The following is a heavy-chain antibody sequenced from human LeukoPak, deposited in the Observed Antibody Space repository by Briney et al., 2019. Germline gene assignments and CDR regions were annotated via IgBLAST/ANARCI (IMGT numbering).Heavy chain of an antibody. Sequence: GGSLRLSCAEPGFTLCIYVMHTVRPAPGERVWWVAVISYDGSNKYYADSVKGRFTISRDNSKNTLYLQMNSLRAEDTAVYYCAKDDGAGGHWGDYWGQGTLVTVSS. CDR1: GFTLCIYV. CDR2: ISYDGSNK. CDR3: AKDDGAGGHWGDY. V-gene: IGHV3-30*18. J-gene: IGHJ4*02. D-gene: IGHD4/OR15-4a*01.